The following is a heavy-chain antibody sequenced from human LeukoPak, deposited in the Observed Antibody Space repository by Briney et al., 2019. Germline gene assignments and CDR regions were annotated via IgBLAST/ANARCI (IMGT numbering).Heavy chain of an antibody. CDR3: AKGSF. D-gene: IGHD3-10*01. CDR1: GFTFSTSA. J-gene: IGHJ4*02. V-gene: IGHV3-23*01. Sequence: PGGSLRLSCVVSGFTFSTSAMCWVRQAPGKGLEWVSGISESGGSTYYADSVKGRLTSSRDNSKNTLYLQMNNLRAEDTAAYYCAKGSFWGQGTLVTVSS. CDR2: ISESGGST.